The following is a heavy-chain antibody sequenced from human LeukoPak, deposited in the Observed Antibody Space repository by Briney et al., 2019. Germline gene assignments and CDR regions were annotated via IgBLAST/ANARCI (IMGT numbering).Heavy chain of an antibody. V-gene: IGHV4-59*01. CDR3: ARYSSTWYSIDP. Sequence: SETLSLTCTVSGGSISGYYGSWIRQPPGKGLEWIGHIYYSGSTNYNPSLKSRVTISVDTSKNRFSLKLSSVTAADTAVYYCARYSSTWYSIDPWGQGTLVTVSS. D-gene: IGHD6-13*01. CDR2: IYYSGST. CDR1: GGSISGYY. J-gene: IGHJ5*02.